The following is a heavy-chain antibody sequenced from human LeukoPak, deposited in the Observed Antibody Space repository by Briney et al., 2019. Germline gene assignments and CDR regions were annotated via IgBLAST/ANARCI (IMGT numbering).Heavy chain of an antibody. CDR3: ANLIVVVPAAEIGEDY. D-gene: IGHD2-2*01. V-gene: IGHV3-23*01. CDR2: ISGSGGST. Sequence: PGGSLRLSCAASGFTFSSYAMSWVRQAPGKGLEWVSAISGSGGSTYYADSVKGRFTISRDNSKNTLYLQMNSLRAEDTAVYYCANLIVVVPAAEIGEDYWGQGTLVTVSS. CDR1: GFTFSSYA. J-gene: IGHJ4*02.